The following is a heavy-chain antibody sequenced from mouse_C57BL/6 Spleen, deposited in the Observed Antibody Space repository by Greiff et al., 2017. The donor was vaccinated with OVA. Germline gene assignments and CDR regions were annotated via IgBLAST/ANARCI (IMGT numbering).Heavy chain of an antibody. CDR1: GYAFSSYW. CDR3: ARYGSTMVTTIDY. J-gene: IGHJ2*01. V-gene: IGHV1-80*01. D-gene: IGHD2-2*01. Sequence: QVQLQQSGAELVKPGASVKISCKASGYAFSSYWMNWVKQRPGKGLEWIGQIYPGDGDTNYNGKFKGKATLTADKSSSTAYMQLSSLTSEDSAVYFCARYGSTMVTTIDYWGQGTTLTVSS. CDR2: IYPGDGDT.